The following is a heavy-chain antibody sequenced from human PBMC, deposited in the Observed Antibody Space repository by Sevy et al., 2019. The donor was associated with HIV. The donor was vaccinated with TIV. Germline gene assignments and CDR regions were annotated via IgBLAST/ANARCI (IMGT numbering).Heavy chain of an antibody. CDR1: GFTFSSYA. V-gene: IGHV3-30-3*01. J-gene: IGHJ4*02. Sequence: GGSLRLSCAASGFTFSSYAMHWVRQAPGKGLEWVAVISYDGSNKYYADSVKGRFTISRDNSKNTLYLQMNSLRAEDXXXXXXXXXXXXXXXXXXXXXSGYFDYWGQGTLVTVSS. CDR3: XXXXXXXXXXXXXXXSGYFDY. D-gene: IGHD3-10*01. CDR2: ISYDGSNK.